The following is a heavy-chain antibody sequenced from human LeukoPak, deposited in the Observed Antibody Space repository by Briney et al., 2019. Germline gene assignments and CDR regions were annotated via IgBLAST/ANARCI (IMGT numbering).Heavy chain of an antibody. CDR2: INPNSGGT. CDR1: GYTFTGYY. D-gene: IGHD6-19*01. J-gene: IGHJ4*02. V-gene: IGHV1-2*02. CDR3: ARVDDSGWYIWRDY. Sequence: ASVKVSCKASGYTFTGYYMPWVRQAPGQGLEWMGWINPNSGGTNYAQKFQGRVTMTRDTSISTAYMELSRLRSDDTAVYYCARVDDSGWYIWRDYWGQGTLVTVSS.